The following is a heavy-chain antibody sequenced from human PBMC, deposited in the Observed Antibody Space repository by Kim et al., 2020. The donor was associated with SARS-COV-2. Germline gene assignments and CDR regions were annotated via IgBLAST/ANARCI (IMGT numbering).Heavy chain of an antibody. D-gene: IGHD2-8*02. CDR3: AKGPTAGEAGIDY. CDR2: IRGSGGGT. J-gene: IGHJ4*02. Sequence: GGSLRLSCAASGFTFSRYAMSWVRQAPGKGLEWVSAIRGSGGGTFYADSVKGRFTISRDISRDTVSLQMRSLTVEDSAVYYCAKGPTAGEAGIDYVGQGT. V-gene: IGHV3-23*01. CDR1: GFTFSRYA.